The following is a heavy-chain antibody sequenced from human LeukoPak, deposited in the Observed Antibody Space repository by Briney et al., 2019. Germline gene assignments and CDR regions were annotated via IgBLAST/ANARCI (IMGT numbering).Heavy chain of an antibody. V-gene: IGHV3-30*03. J-gene: IGHJ4*02. D-gene: IGHD3-22*01. Sequence: GRSLRLSCAASGFTFSSYGVHWVRQAPGKGLEWVAVISYDGSNKYYADSVKGRFTISRDNSKNTLYLQMNSLRAEDTAVYYCARSYDSSGYYTYYFDYWGQGTLVTVSS. CDR3: ARSYDSSGYYTYYFDY. CDR2: ISYDGSNK. CDR1: GFTFSSYG.